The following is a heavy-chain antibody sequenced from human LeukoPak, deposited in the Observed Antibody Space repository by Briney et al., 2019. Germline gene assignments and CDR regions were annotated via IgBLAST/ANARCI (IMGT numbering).Heavy chain of an antibody. CDR3: ARVWPFIAARPLYYYYGMDV. D-gene: IGHD6-6*01. V-gene: IGHV4-61*05. Sequence: KTSETLSLTCTVSGGSISSSSYYWGWIRQPPGKGLEWIGYIYYSGSTNYNPSLKSRVTISVDTSKNQFSLKLSSVTAADTAVYYCARVWPFIAARPLYYYYGMDVWGQGTTVTVSS. J-gene: IGHJ6*02. CDR1: GGSISSSSYY. CDR2: IYYSGST.